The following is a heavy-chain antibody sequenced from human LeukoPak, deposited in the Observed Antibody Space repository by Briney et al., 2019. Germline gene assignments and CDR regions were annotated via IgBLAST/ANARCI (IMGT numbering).Heavy chain of an antibody. CDR2: IYYSGRT. D-gene: IGHD1-14*01. CDR1: GGSISPYY. V-gene: IGHV4-59*01. Sequence: SKTLSLTCTVSGGSISPYYWTWIRQSPGKALEWTGYIYYSGRTSYNPSLKSRVTMSVDTSKNQFSLQLSSVTAADTAVYYCARDGNPWNLDVWGRGTLVTVSS. CDR3: ARDGNPWNLDV. J-gene: IGHJ2*01.